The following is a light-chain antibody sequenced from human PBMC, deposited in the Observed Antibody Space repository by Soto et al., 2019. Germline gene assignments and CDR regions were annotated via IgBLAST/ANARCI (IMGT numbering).Light chain of an antibody. J-gene: IGKJ2*01. CDR3: QLYGSSPPVYT. CDR1: QRGYTNY. Sequence: EIVLTQSPGTLSLSPGERATLSCRASQRGYTNYLAWYQQISGQAPRLLIYGASRRATGIPDRFSGSGYGTDFTLTNSRLEPEDFAVYYCQLYGSSPPVYTFGQGTKLEIK. CDR2: GAS. V-gene: IGKV3-20*01.